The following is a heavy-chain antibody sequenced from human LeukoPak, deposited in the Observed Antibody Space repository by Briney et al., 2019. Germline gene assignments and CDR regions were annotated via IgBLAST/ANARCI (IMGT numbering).Heavy chain of an antibody. D-gene: IGHD2-15*01. J-gene: IGHJ4*02. CDR3: AREGSGRLSKDFDL. CDR1: GYTFTHHG. Sequence: ASVKVSCKASGYTFTHHGITWVRQAPGQGLEWMGWISAFNGDTIYAQTVQGRVTMTTDTSTTTAYMELRSLTSDDTALYYCAREGSGRLSKDFDLWGQGTLVTVSS. V-gene: IGHV1-18*01. CDR2: ISAFNGDT.